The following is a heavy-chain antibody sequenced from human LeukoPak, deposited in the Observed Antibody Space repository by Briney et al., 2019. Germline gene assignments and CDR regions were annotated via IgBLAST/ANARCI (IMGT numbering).Heavy chain of an antibody. V-gene: IGHV4-39*07. Sequence: SETLSLTCTVSGGSISSSSYYWGWIRQPPGKGLEWIGSIYYSGSTYYNPSLKSRVTISVDTSKNQFSLKLSSVTAADTAVYYCARDPYSSSWYGLYEGDYYYYYMDVWGKGTTVTVSS. CDR3: ARDPYSSSWYGLYEGDYYYYYMDV. D-gene: IGHD6-13*01. J-gene: IGHJ6*03. CDR2: IYYSGST. CDR1: GGSISSSSYY.